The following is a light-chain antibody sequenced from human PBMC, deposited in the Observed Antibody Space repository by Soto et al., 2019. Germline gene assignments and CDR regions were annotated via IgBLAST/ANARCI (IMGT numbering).Light chain of an antibody. Sequence: QSALTQPASVSGSLGQSITISCTGTSSDVGAYDYVSWYQQHPGKAPKLLIYGVTHRPSGVSNRFSGSKFGNMASLTISGLQGEDEADYYCNSYTSSSTYVFGTGTQLTVL. V-gene: IGLV2-14*01. J-gene: IGLJ1*01. CDR2: GVT. CDR1: SSDVGAYDY. CDR3: NSYTSSSTYV.